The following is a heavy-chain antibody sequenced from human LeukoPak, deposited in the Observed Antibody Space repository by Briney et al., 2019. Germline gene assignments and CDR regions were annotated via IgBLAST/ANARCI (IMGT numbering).Heavy chain of an antibody. Sequence: GVSLTISCAVSGFSFNVYAMTWVRHAPGKGLEWVSSITKTGRKTSYTGSVKGRLTISRDNPKNTLHLQMNRLRVEGTALYFCAKDPDNTYSYYYFDSWGLGTLVTVSS. J-gene: IGHJ4*02. V-gene: IGHV3-23*01. D-gene: IGHD3-10*01. CDR1: GFSFNVYA. CDR3: AKDPDNTYSYYYFDS. CDR2: ITKTGRKT.